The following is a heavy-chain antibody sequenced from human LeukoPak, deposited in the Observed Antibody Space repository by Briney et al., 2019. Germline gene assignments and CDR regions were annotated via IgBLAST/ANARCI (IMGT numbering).Heavy chain of an antibody. V-gene: IGHV3-23*01. CDR3: GYYNSGSYSTPDS. J-gene: IGHJ5*01. Sequence: PGGSLRLSCAASGFTFSSYAMTWVRQAPGKGLEWVSTISGGGGSTYYADSVKGRFTISRDNSKNTLYLQMKTLRSEDTAVYYCGYYNSGSYSTPDSWGQGTQVTVSS. CDR2: ISGGGGST. D-gene: IGHD3-10*01. CDR1: GFTFSSYA.